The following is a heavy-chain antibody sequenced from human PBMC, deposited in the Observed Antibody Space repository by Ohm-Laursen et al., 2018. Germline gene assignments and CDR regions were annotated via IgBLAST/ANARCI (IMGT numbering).Heavy chain of an antibody. J-gene: IGHJ3*02. CDR3: AKDIGVRRGWYEDDAFDI. D-gene: IGHD6-19*01. V-gene: IGHV3-20*04. CDR1: GFTFDDYG. CDR2: INWNGGST. Sequence: GSLRLSCAAPGFTFDDYGMSWVRQAPGKGLEWVSGINWNGGSTGYADSVKGRFTISRDNAKNSLYLQMNSLRAEDTALYYCAKDIGVRRGWYEDDAFDIWGQGTMVSVSS.